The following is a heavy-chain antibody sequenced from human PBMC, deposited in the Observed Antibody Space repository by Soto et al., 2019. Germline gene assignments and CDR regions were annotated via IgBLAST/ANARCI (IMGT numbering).Heavy chain of an antibody. CDR3: ARDQRGIVVVPAARVSAFDI. Sequence: GASVKVSCKASGYTFTSYYMHWVRQAPGQGLEWMGIINPSGGSTSYAQKFQGRVTMTRDTSTSTVYMELSSLRSEDTAVYYCARDQRGIVVVPAARVSAFDIWGQGTMVTVSS. D-gene: IGHD2-2*01. V-gene: IGHV1-46*03. J-gene: IGHJ3*02. CDR1: GYTFTSYY. CDR2: INPSGGST.